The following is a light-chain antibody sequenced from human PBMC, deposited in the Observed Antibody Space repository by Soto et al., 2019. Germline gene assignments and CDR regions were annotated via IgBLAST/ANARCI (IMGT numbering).Light chain of an antibody. CDR3: QQYNNWVIT. Sequence: IVMTQSPATLSVSPGERATLSCRASQSVSSNLAWYQQKPGQAPRLLIYGASTRATGIPARVSGSGSGTEFTLTIRSLQSEDFAVYYCQQYNNWVITFGQGTRLEIK. CDR1: QSVSSN. CDR2: GAS. V-gene: IGKV3-15*01. J-gene: IGKJ5*01.